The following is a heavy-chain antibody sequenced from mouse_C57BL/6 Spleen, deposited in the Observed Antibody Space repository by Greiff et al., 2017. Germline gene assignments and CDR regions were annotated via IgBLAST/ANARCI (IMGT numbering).Heavy chain of an antibody. J-gene: IGHJ2*01. D-gene: IGHD2-4*01. CDR2: IYPNNGGN. V-gene: IGHV1-34*01. CDR3: ARNDYDSYFDY. Sequence: EVKLVESGPELVKPGASVKMSCKASGYPFTDYYMHWVQQSHGKRLEWIGYIYPNNGGNGYNQKFTGKATLTVGKSSSTAYMELLSLTSEDSAVYYCARNDYDSYFDYGGQGTTLTVSS. CDR1: GYPFTDYY.